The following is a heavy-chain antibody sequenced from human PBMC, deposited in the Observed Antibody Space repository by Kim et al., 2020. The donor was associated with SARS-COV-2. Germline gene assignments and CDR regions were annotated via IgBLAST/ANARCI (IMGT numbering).Heavy chain of an antibody. V-gene: IGHV1-69*04. J-gene: IGHJ4*02. D-gene: IGHD2-21*02. Sequence: AQKFQGRVTITADKSTSTAYMELSSLRSEDTAVYYCARVVSYCGGDCLDYWGQGTLVTVSS. CDR3: ARVVSYCGGDCLDY.